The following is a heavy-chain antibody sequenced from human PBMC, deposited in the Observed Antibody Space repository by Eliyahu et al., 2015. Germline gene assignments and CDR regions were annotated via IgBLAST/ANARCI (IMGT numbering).Heavy chain of an antibody. CDR2: IYYRGST. D-gene: IGHD3-9*01. J-gene: IGHJ2*01. CDR3: ARDGNYDILTGYDYWYFDL. CDR1: GGSIXSYY. Sequence: QVQLQESGPGLVKPSETLSLTCTVSGGSIXSYYWSWXRQPPGKGLEWIGYIYYRGSTNYNPSLKSRVTISVDTSKNQFSLKLSSVTAADTAVYYCARDGNYDILTGYDYWYFDLWGRGTLVTVSS. V-gene: IGHV4-59*01.